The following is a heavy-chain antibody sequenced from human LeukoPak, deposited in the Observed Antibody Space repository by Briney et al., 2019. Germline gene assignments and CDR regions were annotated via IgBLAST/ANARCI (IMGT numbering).Heavy chain of an antibody. CDR2: IRTTAEGAKYA. V-gene: IGHV3-48*02. CDR1: GFSFTDYP. J-gene: IGHJ4*02. CDR3: ATDQRYAFDY. Sequence: GGSLRLSCATSGFSFTDYPMNWVRQAPGKGLEWISNIRTTAEGAKYAYYADSVKGRVTISRDDGKNTLYLHTNSLRDDDTAVYYCATDQRYAFDYWGQGILVTVSS. D-gene: IGHD3-9*01.